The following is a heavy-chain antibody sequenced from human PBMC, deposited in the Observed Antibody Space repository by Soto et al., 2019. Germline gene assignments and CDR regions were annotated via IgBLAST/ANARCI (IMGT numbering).Heavy chain of an antibody. CDR3: AIYSSGWYPLDY. CDR1: GVTFRSYG. CDR2: ISYDGSNK. D-gene: IGHD6-19*01. Sequence: GGSLRLCWAASGVTFRSYGVDGVRQAPGKGLEWVAVISYDGSNKYYADSVKGRFTISRDNSKNTLYLQMNSLRAEDTAVYYCAIYSSGWYPLDYWGQGTLVAVSS. V-gene: IGHV3-30*03. J-gene: IGHJ4*02.